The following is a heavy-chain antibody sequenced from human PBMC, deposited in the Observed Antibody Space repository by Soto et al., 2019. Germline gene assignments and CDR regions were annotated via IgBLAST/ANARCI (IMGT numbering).Heavy chain of an antibody. CDR2: IYWDDDK. Sequence: GPALVNPTQTLTLTCTFSGFSLSTSGVGVGWIRQPPGKALEWLALIYWDDDKRYSPSLKSWLTITKDTSKNQVVLTMTNMDPVDTATYYCAHTTYYYDSSGYEQHYFDYWGQGTLVTVSS. CDR3: AHTTYYYDSSGYEQHYFDY. CDR1: GFSLSTSGVG. V-gene: IGHV2-5*02. D-gene: IGHD3-22*01. J-gene: IGHJ4*02.